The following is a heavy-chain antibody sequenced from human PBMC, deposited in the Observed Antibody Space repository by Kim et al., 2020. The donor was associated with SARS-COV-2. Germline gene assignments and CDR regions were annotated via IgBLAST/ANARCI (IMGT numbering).Heavy chain of an antibody. CDR1: GYTFTSYG. J-gene: IGHJ6*02. CDR3: ARWASPVYAGTTQQNPYGMDV. V-gene: IGHV1-18*01. D-gene: IGHD1-1*01. Sequence: ASVKVSCKASGYTFTSYGISWVRQAPGQGLEWMGWISAYNGNTNYAQKLQGRVTMTTDTSTSTAYMELRSLRSDDTAVYYCARWASPVYAGTTQQNPYGMDVWGQGTTVTVSS. CDR2: ISAYNGNT.